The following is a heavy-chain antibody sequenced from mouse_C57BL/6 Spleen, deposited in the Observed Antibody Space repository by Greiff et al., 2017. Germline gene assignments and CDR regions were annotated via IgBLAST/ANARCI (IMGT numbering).Heavy chain of an antibody. CDR1: GFNIKDDY. V-gene: IGHV14-4*01. D-gene: IGHD2-4*01. Sequence: EVQLQQSGAELVRPGASVKLSCTASGFNIKDDYMHWVKQRPEQGLEWIGWIDPENGDTEYASKFQGKATITADTSSNTAYLQRSSLTSEDTAVYYCTTPAEYDYLAWLAYWGQGTLVTVSA. J-gene: IGHJ3*01. CDR2: IDPENGDT. CDR3: TTPAEYDYLAWLAY.